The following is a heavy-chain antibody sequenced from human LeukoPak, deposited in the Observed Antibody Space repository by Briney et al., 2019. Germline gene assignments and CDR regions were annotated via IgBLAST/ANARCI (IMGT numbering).Heavy chain of an antibody. CDR2: ISYDGSNK. V-gene: IGHV3-30-3*01. J-gene: IGHJ6*02. CDR1: GFTFSSYA. CDR3: ARDRTGTTRNSYYYYYGMDV. Sequence: PGGSLRLSCAASGFTFSSYAMHWVRQAPGKGLEWVAVISYDGSNKYYADSVKGRFTISRDNSKNTLYLQMNSLRAEDTAVYYCARDRTGTTRNSYYYYYGMDVWGQGTTVTVSS. D-gene: IGHD1-7*01.